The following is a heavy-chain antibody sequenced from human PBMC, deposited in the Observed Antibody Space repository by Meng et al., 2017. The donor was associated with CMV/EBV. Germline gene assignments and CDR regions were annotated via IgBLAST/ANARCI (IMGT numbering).Heavy chain of an antibody. J-gene: IGHJ4*02. D-gene: IGHD1-7*01. V-gene: IGHV3-64*02. CDR1: AFTFSSYA. CDR3: ARGAYWNYGYFDY. Sequence: ASAFTFSSYAMHWVRQAPGKGLESISAISSNGSSTYYADSVKGRFTISRDNSKNTLYLQMGSLRAEDMAVYYCARGAYWNYGYFDYWGQGTLVTVSS. CDR2: ISSNGSST.